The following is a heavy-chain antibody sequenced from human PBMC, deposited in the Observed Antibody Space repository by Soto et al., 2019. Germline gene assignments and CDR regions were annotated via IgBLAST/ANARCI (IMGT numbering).Heavy chain of an antibody. D-gene: IGHD1-26*01. J-gene: IGHJ4*02. CDR1: GGSISSSSYY. V-gene: IGHV4-39*01. CDR2: IYYSGST. CDR3: ARQYGTMAFAFDY. Sequence: SETLSLTCTVSGGSISSSSYYWGWIRQPPGKGLEWIGSIYYSGSTYYNPSLKSRVTISVDTSKNQFSLKLSSVTAADTAVYHCARQYGTMAFAFDYWGQGALVTVSS.